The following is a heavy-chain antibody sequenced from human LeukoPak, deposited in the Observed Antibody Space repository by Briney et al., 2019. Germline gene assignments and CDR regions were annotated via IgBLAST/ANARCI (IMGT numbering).Heavy chain of an antibody. CDR2: MNPNSGNT. CDR3: ARVHYSREHCSSTSCYASFDY. Sequence: ASVKVSCKASGDTFTSYDINWVRQATGQGLEWMGWMNPNSGNTGYAQKLQGRVTMTRNTSISTAYMELSSLRSEDTAVYYCARVHYSREHCSSTSCYASFDYWGQGTLVAVSS. CDR1: GDTFTSYD. V-gene: IGHV1-8*01. D-gene: IGHD2-2*01. J-gene: IGHJ4*02.